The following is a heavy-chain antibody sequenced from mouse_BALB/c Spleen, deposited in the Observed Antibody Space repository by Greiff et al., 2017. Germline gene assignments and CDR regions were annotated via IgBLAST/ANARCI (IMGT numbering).Heavy chain of an antibody. J-gene: IGHJ3*01. D-gene: IGHD2-4*01. CDR2: ISYSGST. CDR1: GDSITSGY. CDR3: ARYNYYDYPFAY. V-gene: IGHV3-8*02. Sequence: EVQLVESGPSLVKPSQTLSLTCSVTGDSITSGYWNWIRKFPGNKLEYMGYISYSGSTYYNPSLKSRISITRDTSKNQYYLQLNSVTTEDTATYYCARYNYYDYPFAYWGQGTLVTVAA.